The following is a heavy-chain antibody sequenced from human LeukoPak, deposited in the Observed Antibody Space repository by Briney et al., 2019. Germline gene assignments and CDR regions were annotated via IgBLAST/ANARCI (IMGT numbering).Heavy chain of an antibody. CDR1: GYTFTSYD. V-gene: IGHV1-8*03. CDR2: MNPNSGNT. CDR3: ARGQGEAAAGEVDY. D-gene: IGHD6-13*01. J-gene: IGHJ4*02. Sequence: GASVKVSCKASGYTFTSYDINWVRQATGQGLEWMGWMNPNSGNTGYAQKFQGRVTITRNTSISTAYMELSSLRSEDTAVYYCARGQGEAAAGEVDYWGQGTLVTVSS.